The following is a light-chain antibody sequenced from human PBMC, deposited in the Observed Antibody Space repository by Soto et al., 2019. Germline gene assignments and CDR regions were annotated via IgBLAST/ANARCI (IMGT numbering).Light chain of an antibody. CDR1: QSVDIN. J-gene: IGKJ1*01. V-gene: IGKV3-15*01. CDR2: GAS. Sequence: IVVAQTRSAVRCSAGERGTRSCRASQSVDINLAWYQQKPGQAPRLLIYGASTRATDMPGRFSGRGAGAESTLTISRLQPEDLAVYYCKHSRSWPRTFAQGTKVDI. CDR3: KHSRSWPRT.